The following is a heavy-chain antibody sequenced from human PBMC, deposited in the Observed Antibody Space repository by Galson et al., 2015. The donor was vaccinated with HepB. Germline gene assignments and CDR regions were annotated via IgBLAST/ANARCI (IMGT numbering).Heavy chain of an antibody. Sequence: SLRLSCAASGFNFSSYAMSWVRQAPGKGLEWVSTISGSGGSTYYADSVKGRFTISRDNSKNTLHLQMNSLRAEDTAVYYCAKKPGIAAAGTFESYFDYWGQGTLVTVSS. CDR3: AKKPGIAAAGTFESYFDY. V-gene: IGHV3-23*01. J-gene: IGHJ4*02. CDR2: ISGSGGST. D-gene: IGHD6-13*01. CDR1: GFNFSSYA.